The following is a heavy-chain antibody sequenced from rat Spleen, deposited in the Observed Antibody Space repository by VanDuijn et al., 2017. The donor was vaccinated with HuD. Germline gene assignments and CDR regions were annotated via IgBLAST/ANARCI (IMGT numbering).Heavy chain of an antibody. CDR3: ARHPHGYNFYVMDA. J-gene: IGHJ4*01. V-gene: IGHV5S13*01. CDR2: ISPSGVT. D-gene: IGHD1-9*01. Sequence: EVQLVESGGGLVQPGRSLKLSCAASGFTFSNFDMAWVRQAPTKGLEWVASISPSGVTYYRDSVKGRFTVSRDNAKNTLYLQMDSLRSEDTATYYCARHPHGYNFYVMDAWGQGASVTVSS. CDR1: GFTFSNFD.